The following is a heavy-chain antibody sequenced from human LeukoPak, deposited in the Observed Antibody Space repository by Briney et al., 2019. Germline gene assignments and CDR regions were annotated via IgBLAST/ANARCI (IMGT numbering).Heavy chain of an antibody. J-gene: IGHJ3*01. Sequence: SETLSLTCAVYGGSFSGYYWSWIRQPPGKGLEWIGEINHSGSTNYNPSLKSRVTISVDTSKNQFSLKLSSVTAADTAAYYCARLTRFVGSREPNAFDVWGQGTMVTVSS. CDR3: ARLTRFVGSREPNAFDV. V-gene: IGHV4-34*01. CDR1: GGSFSGYY. CDR2: INHSGST. D-gene: IGHD1-26*01.